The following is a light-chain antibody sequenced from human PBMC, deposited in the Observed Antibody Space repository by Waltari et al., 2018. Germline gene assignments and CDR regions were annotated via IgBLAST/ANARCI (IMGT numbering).Light chain of an antibody. CDR2: GAS. CDR1: QSVSRS. J-gene: IGKJ1*01. Sequence: IVLTQSPGTLSLSPGERATLSCRASQSVSRSLAWYQQKPGQAPNLLIYGASTRATGIPDRFPGSGSGTDFSLTISSPEPEDFAIYFCQHYVRLPATFGQGTKVEI. CDR3: QHYVRLPAT. V-gene: IGKV3-20*01.